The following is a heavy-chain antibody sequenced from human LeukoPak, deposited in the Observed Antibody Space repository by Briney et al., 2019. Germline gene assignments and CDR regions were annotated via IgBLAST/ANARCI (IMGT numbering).Heavy chain of an antibody. J-gene: IGHJ3*02. CDR2: IYTSGST. Sequence: SETLSLTCTVSGGSISSYYWSWIWQPAGRGLEWIGRIYTSGSTNYNPSLKSRVTMSVDTSKNQFSLKLSSVTAADTAVYYCARAQLSVVAATDDAFDIWGQGTMVTVSS. CDR1: GGSISSYY. V-gene: IGHV4-4*07. CDR3: ARAQLSVVAATDDAFDI. D-gene: IGHD2-15*01.